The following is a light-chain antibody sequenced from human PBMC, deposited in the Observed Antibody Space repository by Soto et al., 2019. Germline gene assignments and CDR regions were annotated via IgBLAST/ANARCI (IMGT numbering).Light chain of an antibody. CDR1: QSVNSF. J-gene: IGKJ4*01. V-gene: IGKV3-11*02. CDR3: QQRSNWPST. Sequence: EIVLTQSPATLSLSPGQRATLSCRASQSVNSFLAWYQQKPGQPPRLLIYDASNRATGIPARFSGSGSGRDFTLTISSLEPEDFAVYYCQQRSNWPSTFGGGTNVEIK. CDR2: DAS.